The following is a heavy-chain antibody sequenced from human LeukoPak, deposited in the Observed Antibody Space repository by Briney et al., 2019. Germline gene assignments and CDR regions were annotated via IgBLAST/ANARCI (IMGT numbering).Heavy chain of an antibody. D-gene: IGHD2-2*02. J-gene: IGHJ4*02. CDR2: ISDSGVTT. CDR3: AKINSASCYNPLGY. V-gene: IGHV3-23*01. CDR1: GFTFSSYA. Sequence: GGSLRLSCAASGFTFSSYAMSWVRQAPGKGLEWVSAISDSGVTTFYADSVKGRFTISRDNSKNTLYLQMNSLRAEDTAIYYCAKINSASCYNPLGYWGQGTLVTVSS.